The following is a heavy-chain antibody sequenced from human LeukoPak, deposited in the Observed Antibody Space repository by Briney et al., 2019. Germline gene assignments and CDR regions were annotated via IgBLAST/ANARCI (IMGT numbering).Heavy chain of an antibody. CDR2: IYPGDSDT. D-gene: IGHD1-26*01. J-gene: IGHJ4*02. CDR3: ARPSGSYQYYFDY. CDR1: GYIFTSYW. V-gene: IGHV5-51*07. Sequence: GESLKISCKGSGYIFTSYWIGWVHQMPGKGLEWMGIIYPGDSDTRYSPSFQGQVTISADKSISTAYLQWSSLKASDTAMYYCARPSGSYQYYFDYWGQGTLVTVSS.